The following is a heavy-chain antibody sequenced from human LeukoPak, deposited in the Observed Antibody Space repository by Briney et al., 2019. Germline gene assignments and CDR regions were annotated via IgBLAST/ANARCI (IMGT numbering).Heavy chain of an antibody. D-gene: IGHD5-18*01. CDR3: ARLGDTAGLLYNWFDP. CDR2: ISYDGSSE. V-gene: IGHV3-30-3*01. J-gene: IGHJ5*02. Sequence: PGGSLRLSCAASGFTFSSYAMHWVRQAPGKGLEWVAVISYDGSSEYYADSVKGRFTISRDNSKNTLYLQMNSLRVEDTAVYYCARLGDTAGLLYNWFDPWGQGTLVTVSS. CDR1: GFTFSSYA.